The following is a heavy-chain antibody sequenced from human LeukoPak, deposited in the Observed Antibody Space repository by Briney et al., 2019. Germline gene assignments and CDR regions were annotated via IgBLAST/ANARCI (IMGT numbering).Heavy chain of an antibody. CDR3: ARGDYDYYYGMDV. CDR1: GGSFSGYY. CDR2: INHSGST. J-gene: IGHJ6*02. Sequence: SETLSLTCAVYGGSFSGYYWSWIRQPPGKGLEWIGEINHSGSTNYNPSLKSRVTISVDTSKNQFSLKLSSVTAADTAVYYCARGDYDYYYGMDVWGQGTTVTVSS. V-gene: IGHV4-34*01.